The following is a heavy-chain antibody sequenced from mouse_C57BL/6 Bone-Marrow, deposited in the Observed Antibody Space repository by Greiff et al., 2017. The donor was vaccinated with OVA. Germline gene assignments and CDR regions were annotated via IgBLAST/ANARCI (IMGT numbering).Heavy chain of an antibody. CDR2: IRNKANGYTT. J-gene: IGHJ3*01. CDR3: ARLNYYGSSLAWFAY. Sequence: EVHLVESGGGLVQPGGSLSLSCAASGFTFTDYYMSWVRQPPGKALEWLGFIRNKANGYTTEYSASVKGRFTISRDNSQSILYLQMNALRAEDSATYYCARLNYYGSSLAWFAYWGQGTLVTVSA. D-gene: IGHD1-1*01. CDR1: GFTFTDYY. V-gene: IGHV7-3*01.